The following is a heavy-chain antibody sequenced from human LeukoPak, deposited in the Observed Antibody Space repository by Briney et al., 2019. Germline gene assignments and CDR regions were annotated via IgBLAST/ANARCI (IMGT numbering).Heavy chain of an antibody. CDR3: ARTHPGILTGWTMDV. Sequence: GASVNVSCKASVYTFTGYYMHWVRQAPGQGLEWVGRINPNSGGTNYAHQGRVTMTRDTSISTAYMELSRLRSDDTAVYYCARTHPGILTGWTMDVWGQGTTVTVSS. D-gene: IGHD3-9*01. CDR1: VYTFTGYY. J-gene: IGHJ6*02. CDR2: INPNSGGT. V-gene: IGHV1-2*06.